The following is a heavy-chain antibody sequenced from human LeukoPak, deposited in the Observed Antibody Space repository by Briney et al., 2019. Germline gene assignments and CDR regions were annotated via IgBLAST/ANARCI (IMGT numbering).Heavy chain of an antibody. D-gene: IGHD3-10*01. Sequence: PSETLSLTCTVSGGSISSSSYYWGWIRQPPGKGLEWIGSIYYSGSTYYNPSLKSRVTISVDTSKNQFSLKLSSVTAADTAVYYCARGTYGSGSWWRPCHYWGQGTLVTVSS. CDR2: IYYSGST. CDR1: GGSISSSSYY. V-gene: IGHV4-39*07. CDR3: ARGTYGSGSWWRPCHY. J-gene: IGHJ4*02.